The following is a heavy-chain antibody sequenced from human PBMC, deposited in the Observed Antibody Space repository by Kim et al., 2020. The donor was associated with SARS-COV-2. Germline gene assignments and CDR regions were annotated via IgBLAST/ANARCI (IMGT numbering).Heavy chain of an antibody. CDR2: IYYSGST. Sequence: SETLSLTCTVSGGSISSYYWSWIRQPPGKGLEWIGYIYYSGSTNYNPSLKSRVTISVDTSKNQFSLKLSSVTAADTAVYYCARDHLGETDYDILTGSGVSGDWFDPWGQGTLVTVSS. J-gene: IGHJ5*02. D-gene: IGHD3-9*01. CDR3: ARDHLGETDYDILTGSGVSGDWFDP. V-gene: IGHV4-59*01. CDR1: GGSISSYY.